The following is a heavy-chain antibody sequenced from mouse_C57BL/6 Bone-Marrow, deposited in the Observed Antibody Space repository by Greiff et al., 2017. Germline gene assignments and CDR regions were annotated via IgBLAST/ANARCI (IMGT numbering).Heavy chain of an antibody. D-gene: IGHD1-1*01. CDR1: GYTFIEYT. V-gene: IGHV1-62-2*01. CDR3: ARHEALYYYGSSYGEMDY. CDR2: FYPGSGSI. J-gene: IGHJ4*01. Sequence: LVEPGASVKLSCKVSGYTFIEYTIHWVKQRSGQGLEWFGWFYPGSGSIKYNEKFKDKATLTADKSSSTVYMELRRLTSEDSAVFFCARHEALYYYGSSYGEMDYWGQGTSVTVSS.